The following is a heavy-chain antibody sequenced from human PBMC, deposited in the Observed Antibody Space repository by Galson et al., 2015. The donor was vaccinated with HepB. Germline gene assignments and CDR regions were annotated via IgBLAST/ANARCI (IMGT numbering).Heavy chain of an antibody. D-gene: IGHD1-26*01. J-gene: IGHJ4*02. CDR3: TRQPRIGEWEHGGY. Sequence: SLRLSCAASGFTFSGSAMHWVRQASGKGLEWVGRIRSKANSYAAAYAASVKGRFTISRDDSKNTAYLQMNSLKTEDTAVYYCTRQPRIGEWEHGGYWGQGTLVTVSS. CDR1: GFTFSGSA. V-gene: IGHV3-73*01. CDR2: IRSKANSYAA.